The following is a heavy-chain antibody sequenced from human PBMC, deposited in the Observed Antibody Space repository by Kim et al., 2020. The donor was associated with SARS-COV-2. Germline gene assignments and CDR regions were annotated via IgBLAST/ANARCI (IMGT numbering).Heavy chain of an antibody. J-gene: IGHJ3*02. Sequence: SETLSLTCTVSGGSISSYYWSWIRQPPGKGLEWIGYIYYSGSTNYNPSLKSRVTISVDTSKNQFSLKLSSVTAADTAVYYCARGYGSGTEDAFDIWGQG. CDR3: ARGYGSGTEDAFDI. D-gene: IGHD3-10*01. CDR2: IYYSGST. V-gene: IGHV4-59*01. CDR1: GGSISSYY.